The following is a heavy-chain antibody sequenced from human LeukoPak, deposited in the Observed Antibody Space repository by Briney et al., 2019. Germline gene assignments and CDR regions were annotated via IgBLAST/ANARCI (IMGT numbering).Heavy chain of an antibody. J-gene: IGHJ5*02. CDR1: GYSISSGYY. Sequence: SETLSLTCAVSGYSISSGYYWGWIRQPPGKGLEWIGSIYHSGSTYYNPSLKSRVTISVDTSKNQFSLKLSSVTAADTAVYYCARCRGSGNWFDPWGQGTLVTVSS. CDR2: IYHSGST. V-gene: IGHV4-38-2*01. D-gene: IGHD3-10*01. CDR3: ARCRGSGNWFDP.